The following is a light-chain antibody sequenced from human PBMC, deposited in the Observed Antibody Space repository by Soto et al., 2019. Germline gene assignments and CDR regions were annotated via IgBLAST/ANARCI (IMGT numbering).Light chain of an antibody. CDR2: DVS. V-gene: IGLV2-14*01. J-gene: IGLJ1*01. CDR3: SSYTSSTTYV. Sequence: QSVLTQPASVSGSPGQSITISCTGTSSDVGGYKYVSWYQHHPGKGPKLMLYDVSNRPSGVSNRFSGPKSGNTASLTISGLQAEDEADYYCSSYTSSTTYVFGTGTKLTVL. CDR1: SSDVGGYKY.